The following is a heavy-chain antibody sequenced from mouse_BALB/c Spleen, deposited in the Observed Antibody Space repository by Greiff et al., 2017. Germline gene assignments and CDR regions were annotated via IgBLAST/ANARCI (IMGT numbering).Heavy chain of an antibody. Sequence: QVQLQQPGAELVKPGTSVKLSCKASGYNFTSYWINWVKLRPGQGLEWIGDIYPGSGSTNYNEKFKSKATLTVDTSSSTAYMQLSSLASEDSALYYCARPYDYGGFAYWGQGTLVTVSA. J-gene: IGHJ3*01. CDR2: IYPGSGST. CDR3: ARPYDYGGFAY. CDR1: GYNFTSYW. D-gene: IGHD2-4*01. V-gene: IGHV1-55*01.